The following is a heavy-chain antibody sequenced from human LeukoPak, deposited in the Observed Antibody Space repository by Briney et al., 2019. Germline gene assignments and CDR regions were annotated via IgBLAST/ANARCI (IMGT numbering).Heavy chain of an antibody. V-gene: IGHV3-23*01. CDR2: VSASGSSR. Sequence: GGSLRLSCAASGFTFANHDMSWVRQAPGKGLEWVSGVSASGSSRLYADSVKGRFTVSRDNSKNTLYLQMNSLRVEDTAVYYCAELVTLNFWGQGTLVTVSS. D-gene: IGHD2-21*02. CDR3: AELVTLNF. J-gene: IGHJ4*02. CDR1: GFTFANHD.